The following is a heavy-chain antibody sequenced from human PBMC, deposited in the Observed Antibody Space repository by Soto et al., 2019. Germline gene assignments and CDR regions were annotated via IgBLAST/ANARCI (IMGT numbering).Heavy chain of an antibody. D-gene: IGHD2-2*01. V-gene: IGHV3-21*04. CDR2: ISSSSSYI. J-gene: IGHJ6*02. Sequence: GSLRLSCAASGFTFSSYSMNWVRQAPGKGLEWVSSISSSSSYIYYADSVKGRFTISRDNSKNTLFLQMSSLGAEDTAVYYCAKSLSTAVNYGLDVWGQGTSVTVSS. CDR1: GFTFSSYS. CDR3: AKSLSTAVNYGLDV.